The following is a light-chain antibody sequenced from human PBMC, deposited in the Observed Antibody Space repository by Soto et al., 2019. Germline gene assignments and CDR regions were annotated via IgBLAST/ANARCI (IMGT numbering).Light chain of an antibody. Sequence: DIVMTQSPDSLAVSLGERATINCKSSQSLLYGSNNKNYLAWYQHKPGQPPKLLFYWASTRESGVPDRFSGSGSGTDFTLTISSLQSEDVSIYYCQQYYDTPRLTFCGGTKVEIK. CDR2: WAS. CDR3: QQYYDTPRLT. J-gene: IGKJ4*01. V-gene: IGKV4-1*01. CDR1: QSLLYGSNNKNY.